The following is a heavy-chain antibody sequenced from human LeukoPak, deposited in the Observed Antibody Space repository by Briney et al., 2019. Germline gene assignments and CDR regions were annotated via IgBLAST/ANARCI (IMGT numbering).Heavy chain of an antibody. D-gene: IGHD2/OR15-2a*01. V-gene: IGHV1-46*01. J-gene: IGHJ4*02. CDR1: GYTFTSYY. CDR2: INPSGESA. Sequence: RASVKVSCKASGYTFTSYYMHWVRQAPGQGLEWMGIINPSGESATYAQKFQGRVTMTRATSTSTVYMELSSLRSEDTAVYYCARSTSAFSPCNYWGQGTLVTVSS. CDR3: ARSTSAFSPCNY.